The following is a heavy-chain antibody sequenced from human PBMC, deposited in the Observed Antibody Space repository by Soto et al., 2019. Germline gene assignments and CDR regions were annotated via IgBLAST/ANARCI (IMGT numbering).Heavy chain of an antibody. CDR2: IKPNSGGT. Sequence: ASVKVSCKASGYTFTGYYMHWVRQAPGQGLEWMGWIKPNSGGTNYAQKFQGWVTMTRDTSISTAYMELSRLRSDDTAVYYCARGDGSGSYYIGFDYWGQGTLVTVSS. D-gene: IGHD3-10*01. CDR3: ARGDGSGSYYIGFDY. J-gene: IGHJ4*02. V-gene: IGHV1-2*04. CDR1: GYTFTGYY.